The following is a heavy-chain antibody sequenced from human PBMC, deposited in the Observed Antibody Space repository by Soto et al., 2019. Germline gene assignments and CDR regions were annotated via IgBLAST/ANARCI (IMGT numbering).Heavy chain of an antibody. CDR3: AQVGGSYSTAIDY. V-gene: IGHV3-48*02. CDR1: GFRFGSYS. D-gene: IGHD1-26*01. J-gene: IGHJ4*02. Sequence: GGSLRLSCAASGFRFGSYSVNWVRQAPGQGLEWLSYISSTSGTIYYADSVKGRFTISRDNAKNSLYLQMSSLRDDDTAVYYCAQVGGSYSTAIDYWGQGTLVTVSS. CDR2: ISSTSGTI.